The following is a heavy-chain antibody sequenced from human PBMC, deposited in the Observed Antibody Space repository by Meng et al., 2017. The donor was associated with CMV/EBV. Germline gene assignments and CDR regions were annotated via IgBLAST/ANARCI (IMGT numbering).Heavy chain of an antibody. Sequence: GESLKISCAASGFTFSSYSMNWVRQAPGKGLEWVSSISSSSYIYYADSMKGRFTISRDNAKNSLYLQMNSLRAEDTAVYYCARDLGYCSGGSCYSYYFDYWGQGTLVTVSS. V-gene: IGHV3-21*01. CDR2: ISSSSYI. CDR3: ARDLGYCSGGSCYSYYFDY. CDR1: GFTFSSYS. D-gene: IGHD2-15*01. J-gene: IGHJ4*02.